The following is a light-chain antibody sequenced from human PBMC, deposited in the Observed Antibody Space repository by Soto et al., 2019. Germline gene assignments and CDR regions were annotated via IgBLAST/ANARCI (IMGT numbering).Light chain of an antibody. J-gene: IGKJ1*01. V-gene: IGKV3-20*01. CDR2: GAY. Sequence: EFLLTHSPGTLALSPGERATLSCSASQGLTSNFLAWYQQKPGQAPSLIIYGAYNRATGVTDRFSGGGSGTDFTLTISRLEPEDFAAYFCQQYVTAHRKFGNGTTGDIK. CDR1: QGLTSNF. CDR3: QQYVTAHRK.